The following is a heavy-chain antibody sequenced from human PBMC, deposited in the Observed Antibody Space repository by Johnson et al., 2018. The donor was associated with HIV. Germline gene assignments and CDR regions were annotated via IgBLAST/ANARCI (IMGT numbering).Heavy chain of an antibody. CDR1: GFTFSSYW. CDR3: ARVYYYDISGIDAFDI. D-gene: IGHD3-22*01. J-gene: IGHJ3*02. V-gene: IGHV3-7*01. CDR2: IKQDGSEK. Sequence: VQLVESGGGLVQPGGSLRLSCAASGFTFSSYWMSWVRQAPGKGLEWVANIKQDGSEKYYVDSVKGRLPNSRDNAKNSLYLQMNCLRAEDTAGYYCARVYYYDISGIDAFDIWGQGTMVTVSS.